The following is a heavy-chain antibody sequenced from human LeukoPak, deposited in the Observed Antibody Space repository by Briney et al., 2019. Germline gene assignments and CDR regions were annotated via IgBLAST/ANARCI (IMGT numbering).Heavy chain of an antibody. V-gene: IGHV1-69*05. D-gene: IGHD3-10*01. CDR2: IIPIFGTA. Sequence: GSSVKVSCKASGGTFSSYAISWVRQAPGQGLEWMGGIIPIFGTANYAQKFQGRVTITTDESTSTAYMELSSLRSEDTAVYYCASDGSGSYQFDYWGQGTLVTVSS. J-gene: IGHJ4*02. CDR1: GGTFSSYA. CDR3: ASDGSGSYQFDY.